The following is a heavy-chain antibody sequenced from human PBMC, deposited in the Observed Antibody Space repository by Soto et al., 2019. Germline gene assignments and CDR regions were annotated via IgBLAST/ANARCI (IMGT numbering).Heavy chain of an antibody. V-gene: IGHV5-51*01. J-gene: IGHJ5*01. Sequence: PGESLKISCKGSGYSFTSYWIGWVRQMPGKGLELMGIIYPDDSDTRYSPSFQGHVTISADKSISATYLQWNNLKASDTAMYYCATSVDTSGWYDSWGQGTLVTVSS. CDR1: GYSFTSYW. D-gene: IGHD6-19*01. CDR2: IYPDDSDT. CDR3: ATSVDTSGWYDS.